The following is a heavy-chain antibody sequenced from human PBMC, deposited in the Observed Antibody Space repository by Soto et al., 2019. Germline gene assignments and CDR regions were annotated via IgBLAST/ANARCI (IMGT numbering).Heavy chain of an antibody. CDR2: IIPIFGTA. CDR1: GGTFSTYA. D-gene: IGHD6-19*01. J-gene: IGHJ5*02. Sequence: QVQLVQSGAEVKRPGSSVKVSCKASGGTFSTYAISWVRQAPGQGLEWMGGIIPIFGTANYAQKFQGRVTSTADESTSTAYMELSSLRAEDTAVYYCARDPTGIAVAGTYNWFDPWGQGTLVTVSS. V-gene: IGHV1-69*12. CDR3: ARDPTGIAVAGTYNWFDP.